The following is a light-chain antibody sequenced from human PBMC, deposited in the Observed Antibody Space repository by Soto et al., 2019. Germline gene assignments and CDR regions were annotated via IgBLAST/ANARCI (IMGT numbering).Light chain of an antibody. Sequence: DIQMTQSPSTLSASVGDRITITCRASQSIDTWLAWYQQKPGKAPNLLIYKASTLQSGVPSRFSGSGSETEFTLTISGLQPDDFATYHCHQYASYPWTFGQGTKVDIK. CDR1: QSIDTW. CDR2: KAS. CDR3: HQYASYPWT. V-gene: IGKV1-5*03. J-gene: IGKJ1*01.